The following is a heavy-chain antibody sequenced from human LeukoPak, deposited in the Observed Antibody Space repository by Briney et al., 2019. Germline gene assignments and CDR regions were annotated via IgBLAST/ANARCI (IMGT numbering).Heavy chain of an antibody. D-gene: IGHD5-24*01. Sequence: GGSLRLSCAASGFTFSRYGMHWVRQAPGKGLEWLAVISYDGTDKYYADSVKGRFTISRDNSKNTLYLQMNSLRAEDTAVYFCARARSGDGFNLDYWGQGTLVTISS. J-gene: IGHJ4*02. V-gene: IGHV3-33*01. CDR3: ARARSGDGFNLDY. CDR2: ISYDGTDK. CDR1: GFTFSRYG.